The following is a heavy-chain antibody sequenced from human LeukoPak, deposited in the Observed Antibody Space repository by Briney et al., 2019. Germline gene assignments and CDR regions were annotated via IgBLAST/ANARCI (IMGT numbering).Heavy chain of an antibody. D-gene: IGHD2-2*01. CDR1: GYSISSGYY. Sequence: PSETLSLTCTVSGYSISSGYYWGWFRQPPGKGLEWIGSIYHSGTTYYNPSLKSRVTISVDTSKNQFSLKLSSVTAADTAVYYCARVHPDRGSSTSSYYFDYWGQGTLVTVSS. CDR3: ARVHPDRGSSTSSYYFDY. J-gene: IGHJ4*02. V-gene: IGHV4-38-2*02. CDR2: IYHSGTT.